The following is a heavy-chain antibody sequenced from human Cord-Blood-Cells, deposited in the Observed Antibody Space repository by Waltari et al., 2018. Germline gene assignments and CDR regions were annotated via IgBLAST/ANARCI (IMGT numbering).Heavy chain of an antibody. V-gene: IGHV1-8*03. CDR1: GYTFTSYD. CDR2: KNPYSGNT. CDR3: AEQYCSGGSCYQFDY. J-gene: IGHJ4*02. Sequence: QVQLVQSGAEVKKPGASVKVSCKASGYTFTSYDINWVRQATGQGLEWMGWKNPYSGNTGYAQKVQGRVTITRNTSISTAYMEVSSLRSEDTAVYYWAEQYCSGGSCYQFDYWGQGTLVTVSS. D-gene: IGHD2-15*01.